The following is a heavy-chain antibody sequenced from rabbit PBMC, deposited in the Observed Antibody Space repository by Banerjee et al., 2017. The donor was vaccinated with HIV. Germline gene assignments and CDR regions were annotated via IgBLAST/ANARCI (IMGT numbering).Heavy chain of an antibody. CDR1: GLSFSSSYY. J-gene: IGHJ4*01. CDR3: VRDGYSGSL. V-gene: IGHV1S40*01. Sequence: QSLEESGGGLVQPEGSLTLTCTASGLSFSSSYYMSWVRQAPGKGLEWIACIYTTSDATYYATWAKGRFTISKTSSTTVTLQMTSLTAADTATYFCVRDGYSGSLWGQGTLVTVS. CDR2: IYTTSDAT. D-gene: IGHD7-1*01.